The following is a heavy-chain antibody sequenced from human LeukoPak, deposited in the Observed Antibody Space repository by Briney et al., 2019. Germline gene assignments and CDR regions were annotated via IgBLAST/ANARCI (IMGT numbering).Heavy chain of an antibody. V-gene: IGHV3-9*01. Sequence: GRSLRLSCAASGFTFGDYAMHWVRQAPGKGLEWVSGISWNSGTIAYADSVKGRFTISRDNAKNSLYLQMSSLRAEDTALYYCAKDPFAFYGSETNDFYYGMDVWGQGTTVTVSS. CDR2: ISWNSGTI. J-gene: IGHJ6*02. CDR1: GFTFGDYA. CDR3: AKDPFAFYGSETNDFYYGMDV. D-gene: IGHD3-10*01.